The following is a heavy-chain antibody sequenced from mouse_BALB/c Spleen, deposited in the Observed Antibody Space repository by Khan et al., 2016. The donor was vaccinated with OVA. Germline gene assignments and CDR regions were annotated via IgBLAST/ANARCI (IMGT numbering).Heavy chain of an antibody. CDR1: GYTFTDYV. CDR2: INPGSGST. CDR3: AWGGEDAFAY. Sequence: VQLQQSGPELVKPGASVKLSCKASGYTFTDYVINWVKQSTGQGFECIGQINPGSGSTYYNEKFNGKATLNADKSSNTAPLQPSSLTSEDSAVYCCAWGGEDAFAYWGQGTLGTVSA. V-gene: IGHV1-77*01. J-gene: IGHJ3*01. D-gene: IGHD2-13*01.